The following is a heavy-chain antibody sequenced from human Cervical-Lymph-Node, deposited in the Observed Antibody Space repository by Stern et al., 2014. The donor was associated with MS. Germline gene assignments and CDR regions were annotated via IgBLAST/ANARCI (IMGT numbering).Heavy chain of an antibody. Sequence: VQLQESGPGLVKPSETLSLTCSVSGGSVNSGRYYCSWIRQHPGKGLEWIGHTYNSGATHYSPSLKSRVTMSVDTSKNQFSLKLSSVTAGDTAVYYCARGPYLPNWGQGTLVTVSS. V-gene: IGHV4-61*01. J-gene: IGHJ4*02. CDR3: ARGPYLPN. CDR1: GGSVNSGRYY. CDR2: TYNSGAT.